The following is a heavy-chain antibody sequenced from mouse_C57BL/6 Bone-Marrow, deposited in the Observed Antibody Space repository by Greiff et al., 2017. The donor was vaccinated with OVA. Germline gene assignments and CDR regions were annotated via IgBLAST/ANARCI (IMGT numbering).Heavy chain of an antibody. CDR3: ARGVGCWYFDV. V-gene: IGHV5-4*01. D-gene: IGHD1-1*02. CDR2: ISDGGSYT. Sequence: EVQLVESGGGLVKPGGSLKLSCAASGFTFSSYAMSWVRQTPEKRLEWVATISDGGSYTYYPDNVKGRFTISRDNAKNNLYLQMSHLKSEDTAMYYCARGVGCWYFDVWGTGTTVTVSS. J-gene: IGHJ1*03. CDR1: GFTFSSYA.